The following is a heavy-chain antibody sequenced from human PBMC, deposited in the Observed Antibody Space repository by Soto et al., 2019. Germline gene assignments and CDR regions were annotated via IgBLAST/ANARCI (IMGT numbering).Heavy chain of an antibody. CDR1: GGTFSSYA. CDR3: ARAEFRNYDFWSGYSSENHYYYGMDV. J-gene: IGHJ6*02. V-gene: IGHV1-69*13. D-gene: IGHD3-3*01. Sequence: GASVKVSCKASGGTFSSYAISWVRQAPGQGLEWMGGIIPIFGTANYAQKFQGRVTITADESTSTAYMELSSLRSEDTAVYYCARAEFRNYDFWSGYSSENHYYYGMDVWGQGTTVTVSS. CDR2: IIPIFGTA.